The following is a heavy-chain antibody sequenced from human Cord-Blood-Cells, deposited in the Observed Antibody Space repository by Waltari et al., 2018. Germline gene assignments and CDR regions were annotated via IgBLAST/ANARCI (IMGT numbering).Heavy chain of an antibody. V-gene: IGHV1-46*01. J-gene: IGHJ4*02. CDR2: INPSGGRT. D-gene: IGHD4-17*01. Sequence: QVQLVQSGAEVKKPGASVKVSCKASGYTFTSYYMHWVRQAPGQGLEWMGIINPSGGRTSYAQKFQGRVTMTRDTSTSTVYMELSSLRSEDTAVYYCARGGWHDYGDYGGDYWGQGTLVTVSS. CDR1: GYTFTSYY. CDR3: ARGGWHDYGDYGGDY.